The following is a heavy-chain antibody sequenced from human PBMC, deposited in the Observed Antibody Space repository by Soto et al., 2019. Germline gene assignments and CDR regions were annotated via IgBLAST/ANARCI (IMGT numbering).Heavy chain of an antibody. Sequence: ASVKVSCKASGYTFTSYAMHWVRQAPGQRLEWMGWINAGNGNTKYSQKFQGRVTITRDTSASTAYMELRSLRSDDTAVYYCAKCSSWFEKYYFDYWGQGTLVTVSS. V-gene: IGHV1-3*01. D-gene: IGHD6-13*01. CDR2: INAGNGNT. J-gene: IGHJ4*02. CDR1: GYTFTSYA. CDR3: AKCSSWFEKYYFDY.